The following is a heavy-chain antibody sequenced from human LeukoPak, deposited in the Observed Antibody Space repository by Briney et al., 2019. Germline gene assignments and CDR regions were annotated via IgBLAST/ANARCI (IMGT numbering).Heavy chain of an antibody. Sequence: NASQTLSLTCTVSGGSISSGGYYWSWIRQPPGKGLEWIGYIYHSGSTYYNPSLKSRVTISVDRSKNQFSLKLSSVTAADTAVYYCARDQDYDSSGYSYWYFDLWGRGTLVTVSS. CDR2: IYHSGST. D-gene: IGHD3-22*01. CDR1: GGSISSGGYY. CDR3: ARDQDYDSSGYSYWYFDL. V-gene: IGHV4-30-2*01. J-gene: IGHJ2*01.